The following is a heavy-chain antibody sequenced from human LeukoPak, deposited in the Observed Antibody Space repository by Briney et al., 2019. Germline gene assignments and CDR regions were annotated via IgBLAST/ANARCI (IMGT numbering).Heavy chain of an antibody. J-gene: IGHJ4*02. Sequence: GGSLRLSCAASGFTFSSYSMNWVRQAPGKGLEWVSSISSSSSYIYYADSVKGRFTISRDNAKNSLYLQMNSLRAEDTAVYYCARGGQAWTYYYDSSGYYFDYWGQGTLVTVSS. CDR3: ARGGQAWTYYYDSSGYYFDY. CDR1: GFTFSSYS. V-gene: IGHV3-21*01. D-gene: IGHD3-22*01. CDR2: ISSSSSYI.